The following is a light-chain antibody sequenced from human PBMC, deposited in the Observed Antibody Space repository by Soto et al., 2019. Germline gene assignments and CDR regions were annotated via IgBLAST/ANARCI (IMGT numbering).Light chain of an antibody. CDR2: GAS. Sequence: EIVLTQSPGILSLSPGERATLSCRASQSVSSNLAWYQQKPGQAPRLLIYGASTRATGIPARFSGSGSGTDFTLTISCLQSEDFATYYCQQYYSYPLTFGGGTKVDIK. CDR3: QQYYSYPLT. V-gene: IGKV3-15*01. CDR1: QSVSSN. J-gene: IGKJ4*01.